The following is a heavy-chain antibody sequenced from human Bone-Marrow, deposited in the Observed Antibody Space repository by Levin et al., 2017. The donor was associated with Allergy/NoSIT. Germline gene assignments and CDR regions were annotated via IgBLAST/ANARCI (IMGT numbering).Heavy chain of an antibody. V-gene: IGHV4-39*01. D-gene: IGHD3-10*01. CDR2: IYYSGTT. Sequence: SETLSLDCTVSGGSIRSNSYYWGWIRQPPGKGLEWIGSIYYSGTTYYNSSLKSRVTISVDTSSNQFSLTVSSVTAADTAVYYCARQSRHYGTPDAFHIWGQGTMVTVSS. J-gene: IGHJ3*02. CDR3: ARQSRHYGTPDAFHI. CDR1: GGSIRSNSYY.